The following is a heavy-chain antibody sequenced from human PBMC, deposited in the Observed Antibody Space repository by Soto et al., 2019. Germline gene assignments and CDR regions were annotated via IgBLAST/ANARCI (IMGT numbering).Heavy chain of an antibody. D-gene: IGHD2-2*01. V-gene: IGHV3-30*04. CDR3: ARDGPSSLTSYFDY. CDR2: VSFDGSLK. Sequence: GGSLRLSCVASEVIFSNSAMHWVRQAPGKGLEWVAVVSFDGSLKYYADSVEGRFTISRDSSKNTLYLQMNSLRPEDTAVYYCARDGPSSLTSYFDYWGQGTLATVSS. J-gene: IGHJ4*02. CDR1: EVIFSNSA.